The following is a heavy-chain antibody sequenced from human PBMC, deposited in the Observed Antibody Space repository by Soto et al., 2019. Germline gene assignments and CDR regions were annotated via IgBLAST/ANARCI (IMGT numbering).Heavy chain of an antibody. CDR1: GGSISSYY. Sequence: SETLSLTCTFSGGSISSYYWSWIRQPPGKGLEWIGYIYYSGSTNYNPSLKSRVTISVDTSKNQFSLKLSSVTAADTAVYYCARAESYYDSSGTFDYWGQGTLVTVSS. J-gene: IGHJ4*02. V-gene: IGHV4-59*01. CDR2: IYYSGST. D-gene: IGHD3-22*01. CDR3: ARAESYYDSSGTFDY.